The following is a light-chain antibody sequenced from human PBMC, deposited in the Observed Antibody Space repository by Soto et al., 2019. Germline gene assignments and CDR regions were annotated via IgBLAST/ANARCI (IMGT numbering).Light chain of an antibody. CDR2: DAS. CDR3: QQRSNWAT. CDR1: QSVSSY. V-gene: IGKV3-11*01. J-gene: IGKJ5*01. Sequence: EIVLTQSPATLSLSPGERATLSCRASQSVSSYLAWYQQKPGQAPRLLIYDASNRATGIHARFSGSGSGTDFTLTISRLEPEDFAVYYCQQRSNWATFGQGTRLDIK.